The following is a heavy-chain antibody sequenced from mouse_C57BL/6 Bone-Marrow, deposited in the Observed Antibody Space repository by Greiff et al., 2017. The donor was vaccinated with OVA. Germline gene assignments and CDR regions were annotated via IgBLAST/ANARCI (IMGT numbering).Heavy chain of an antibody. D-gene: IGHD1-1*01. V-gene: IGHV1-64*01. CDR2: IHPNSGST. J-gene: IGHJ2*01. CDR3: ARAYYGSRRYFDY. CDR1: GYTFTSYW. Sequence: QVQLQQPGAELVKPGASVKLSCKASGYTFTSYWMHWVKQRPGQGLEWIGMIHPNSGSTNYNEKFKSKATLTVDKSSSTAYMQLSSLTSEDSAVYCRARAYYGSRRYFDYWGQGTTLTVSS.